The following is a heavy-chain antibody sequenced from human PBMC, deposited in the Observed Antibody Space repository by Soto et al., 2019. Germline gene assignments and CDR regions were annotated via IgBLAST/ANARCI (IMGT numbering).Heavy chain of an antibody. Sequence: QVQLVQSGAEMKKPGSSVKVSCKASGGTLSSYTLSWVRQAPGQGLEWMGRIIPILGAIYYAQKIQGRVTILADESTSTVSMELSTERAEDTGVYYCARGGGGWTIIDHWGQGTLVTVSS. J-gene: IGHJ1*01. CDR1: GGTLSSYT. CDR2: IIPILGAI. D-gene: IGHD5-12*01. CDR3: ARGGGGWTIIDH. V-gene: IGHV1-69*08.